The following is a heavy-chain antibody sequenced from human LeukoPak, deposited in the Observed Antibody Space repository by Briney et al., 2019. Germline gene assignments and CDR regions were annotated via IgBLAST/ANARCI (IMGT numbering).Heavy chain of an antibody. CDR3: AREKNSGSYSQAAFDI. CDR1: GYTFTSYY. Sequence: ASVKISRKASGYTFTSYYMHWVRQAPGQGLEWMGIINPSGGSTSYAQKFQGRVTMTRDMSTSTVYMELSSLRSEDTAVYYCAREKNSGSYSQAAFDIWGQGTMVTVSS. CDR2: INPSGGST. J-gene: IGHJ3*02. V-gene: IGHV1-46*01. D-gene: IGHD1-26*01.